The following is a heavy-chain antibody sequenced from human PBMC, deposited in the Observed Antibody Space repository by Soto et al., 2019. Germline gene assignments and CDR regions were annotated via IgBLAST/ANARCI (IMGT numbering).Heavy chain of an antibody. D-gene: IGHD2-21*01. CDR3: AKDAIYNDGLWLMDH. J-gene: IGHJ4*02. V-gene: IGHV3-23*05. CDR1: GLPHSNFA. CDR2: IYGSGRGI. Sequence: GGSLRLSCTASGLPHSNFAMMWVRQAPGKGLECVSGIYGSGRGIEYADSVKGRFTISRDNSKNTVYLQMTDLRADDTAVYYCAKDAIYNDGLWLMDHWGQGTQDTVSS.